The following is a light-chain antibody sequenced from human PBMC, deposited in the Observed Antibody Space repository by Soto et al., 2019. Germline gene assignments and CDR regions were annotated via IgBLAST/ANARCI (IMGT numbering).Light chain of an antibody. CDR1: QSVSIN. J-gene: IGKJ4*01. Sequence: EIVMTQSPATLSVSPGERVTLSCRASQSVSINLAWYQQKPGQAPRLLIHGASIRATGIPDRFSGSGCGTEFTLTISNLQSDDFAVYYCQHYNNWPPFTFGGGTKVQLK. CDR2: GAS. V-gene: IGKV3-15*01. CDR3: QHYNNWPPFT.